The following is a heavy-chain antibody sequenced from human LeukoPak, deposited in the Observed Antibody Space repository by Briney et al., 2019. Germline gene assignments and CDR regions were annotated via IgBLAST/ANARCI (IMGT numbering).Heavy chain of an antibody. D-gene: IGHD3-3*01. CDR1: GFTFSSYA. J-gene: IGHJ6*02. V-gene: IGHV3-23*01. CDR3: AYPIFLEWLLPSYYYGMDV. Sequence: QTGGSLRLSCAASGFTFSSYAMSWVRQAPGKGLEWVSAISGSGGSTYYADSVKGRFTISRDNSKNTLYLQMNSLRAEDTAVYYCAYPIFLEWLLPSYYYGMDVWGQGTTVTVSS. CDR2: ISGSGGST.